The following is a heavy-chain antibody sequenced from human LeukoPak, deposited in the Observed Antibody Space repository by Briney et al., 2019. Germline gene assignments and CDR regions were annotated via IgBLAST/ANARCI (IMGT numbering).Heavy chain of an antibody. CDR1: GFTLTSDR. V-gene: IGHV3-74*01. D-gene: IGHD1-1*01. CDR3: ARGSSNWNNAFDI. CDR2: FDTDGSST. J-gene: IGHJ3*02. Sequence: GGSLRLSCAVSGFTLTSDRMHWVRQAPGKGLVWVSRFDTDGSSTTYADSVRGRFTISRDNAKNTLYLQMNSLRAEDTAVYYCARGSSNWNNAFDIWGQGTMVTVSS.